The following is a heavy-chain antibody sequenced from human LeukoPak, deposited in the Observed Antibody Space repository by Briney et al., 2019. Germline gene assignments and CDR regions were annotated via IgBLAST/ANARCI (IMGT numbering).Heavy chain of an antibody. CDR3: ARDPKWLRRLSGAFDI. CDR2: IYYSGST. J-gene: IGHJ3*02. V-gene: IGHV4-39*07. CDR1: GGSISSSSYY. D-gene: IGHD5-12*01. Sequence: PSETLSLTCTVSGGSISSSSYYWGWIRQPPGKGLEWIGSIYYSGSTYYNPSLKSRVTISVDTSKNQFSLKLSSVTAADTAVYYCARDPKWLRRLSGAFDIWGQGTMVTVSS.